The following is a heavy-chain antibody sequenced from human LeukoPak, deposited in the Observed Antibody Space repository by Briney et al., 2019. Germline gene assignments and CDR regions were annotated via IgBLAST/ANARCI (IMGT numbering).Heavy chain of an antibody. Sequence: SETLSPTCAVYGGSFSGYYWSWIRQPPGKGLEWIGEINHSGSTNYNPSLKSRVTISVDTSKNQFSLKLSSVTAADTAVYYCARVRFLVGWGASTWGNYYYYYMDVWGKGTTVTVSS. CDR1: GGSFSGYY. CDR3: ARVRFLVGWGASTWGNYYYYYMDV. CDR2: INHSGST. V-gene: IGHV4-34*01. J-gene: IGHJ6*03. D-gene: IGHD3-3*01.